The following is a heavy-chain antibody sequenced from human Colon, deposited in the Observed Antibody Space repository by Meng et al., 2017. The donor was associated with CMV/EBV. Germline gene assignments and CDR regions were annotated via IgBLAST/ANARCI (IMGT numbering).Heavy chain of an antibody. CDR3: ARELHGWGTYVY. Sequence: SETLCLTCAVSGDSVSSASAAWNWIRQSPSRGLEWLGRTYFRSQGFNDYAESMRGRITITPDTSQNLVSLHLKSVVPEDTAVYYCARELHGWGTYVYWGQGIPVTVSS. J-gene: IGHJ4*02. D-gene: IGHD3-10*01. V-gene: IGHV6-1*01. CDR1: GDSVSSASAA. CDR2: TYFRSQGFN.